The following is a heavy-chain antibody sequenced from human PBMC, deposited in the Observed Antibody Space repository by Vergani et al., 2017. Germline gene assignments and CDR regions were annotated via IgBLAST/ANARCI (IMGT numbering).Heavy chain of an antibody. CDR1: GFTFNSYA. V-gene: IGHV3-23*01. Sequence: QLLESGGGLIQPGGSLRLSCAASGFTFNSYAMNWVRQAPGKGLVWVSGINNNGGSTYYADSVKGRFTISRDNSKNTLYLQMNDLRAEDTATYYCAKVCGSTSCPYGGGAFDVWGHGTMVTVSS. J-gene: IGHJ3*01. CDR2: INNNGGST. CDR3: AKVCGSTSCPYGGGAFDV. D-gene: IGHD2-2*01.